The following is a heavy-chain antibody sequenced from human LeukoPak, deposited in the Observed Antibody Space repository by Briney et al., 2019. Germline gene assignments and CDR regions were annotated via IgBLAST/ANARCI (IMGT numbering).Heavy chain of an antibody. V-gene: IGHV4-61*02. J-gene: IGHJ3*02. CDR3: ATLGRFGEEVWVSDAFDI. CDR2: IYTSGST. CDR1: GGSISSGSYY. D-gene: IGHD3-10*01. Sequence: PSQTLSLTCTVSGGSISSGSYYWSWIRQPAGKGLEWIGRIYTSGSTNYNPSLKSRVTISVDTSKNQFSLKLSSVTAADTAVYYCATLGRFGEEVWVSDAFDIWGQGTMVTVSS.